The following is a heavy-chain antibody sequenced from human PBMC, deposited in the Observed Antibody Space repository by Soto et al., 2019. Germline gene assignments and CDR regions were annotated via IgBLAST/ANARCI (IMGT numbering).Heavy chain of an antibody. CDR3: VKGAPLLWFGELLGNYYYHYGMDV. CDR2: ISSNGGST. V-gene: IGHV3-64D*08. J-gene: IGHJ6*02. CDR1: GFTFSSYA. D-gene: IGHD3-10*01. Sequence: EVQLVESGGGLVQPGGSLRLSCSASGFTFSSYAMHWVRQAPGKGLEYVSAISSNGGSTYYADSVKGRFTISRDNSKNTLYLQMSSLRAEDTAVYYCVKGAPLLWFGELLGNYYYHYGMDVWGQGTTVTVSS.